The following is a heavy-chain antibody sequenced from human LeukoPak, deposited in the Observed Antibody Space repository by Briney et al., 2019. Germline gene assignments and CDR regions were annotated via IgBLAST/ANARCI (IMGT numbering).Heavy chain of an antibody. CDR3: ARESFYSTCLDY. CDR2: ISPNSGGT. J-gene: IGHJ4*02. V-gene: IGHV1-2*04. Sequence: ASVKVSCKASGYTFTGYYMHWVRQAPGQGLEWMGWISPNSGGTNYAQKFQGWVTMTRDTSISTAYMELSRLRSDDTAVYYCARESFYSTCLDYWGQGTLVTVSS. D-gene: IGHD6-13*01. CDR1: GYTFTGYY.